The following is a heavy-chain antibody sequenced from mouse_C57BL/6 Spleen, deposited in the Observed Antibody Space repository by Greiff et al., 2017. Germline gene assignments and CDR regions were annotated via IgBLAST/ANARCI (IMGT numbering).Heavy chain of an antibody. CDR2: IWSGGST. V-gene: IGHV2-2*01. CDR3: ARRGGYYAMDY. Sequence: VQGVESGPGLVQPSQSLSITCTVSGFSLTSYGVHWVRQSPGQGLEWLGVIWSGGSTDYNAAFISRLSISKANSKSQVFFKMNSLQADDTAIYDCARRGGYYAMDYWGQGTSVTVSS. CDR1: GFSLTSYG. J-gene: IGHJ4*01.